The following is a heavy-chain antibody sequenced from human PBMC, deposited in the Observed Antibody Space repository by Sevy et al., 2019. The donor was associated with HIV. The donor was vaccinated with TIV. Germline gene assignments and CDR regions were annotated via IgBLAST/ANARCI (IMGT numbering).Heavy chain of an antibody. CDR2: INPGGGST. J-gene: IGHJ6*02. CDR1: GYTFTSYY. Sequence: ASVKVSCKASGYTFTSYYMHWVRQAPGQGLEWMGIINPGGGSTSYAQKFQGRVTMTRDTSTSTVYMELSSLRSEDTAVYYCARVGSSRGDYYYYGMDVWGQGTTVTVSS. V-gene: IGHV1-46*01. D-gene: IGHD3-10*01. CDR3: ARVGSSRGDYYYYGMDV.